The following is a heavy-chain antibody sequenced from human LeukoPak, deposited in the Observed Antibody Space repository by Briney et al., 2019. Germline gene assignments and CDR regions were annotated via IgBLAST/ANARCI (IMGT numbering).Heavy chain of an antibody. D-gene: IGHD1-14*01. CDR1: GFTVSNNY. Sequence: GGSLRLSCAASGFTVSNNYMNWVRQAPGKGLEWVSLIYSDGTTYYADSGKGRFTISRDHSKNTLYLQMNSLRAEDTGVYYCARDPSASALNPDRWGQGTLVTVSS. CDR3: ARDPSASALNPDR. V-gene: IGHV3-66*01. CDR2: IYSDGTT. J-gene: IGHJ4*01.